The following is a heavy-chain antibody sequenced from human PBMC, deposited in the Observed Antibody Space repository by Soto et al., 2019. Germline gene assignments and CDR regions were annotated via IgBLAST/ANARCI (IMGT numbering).Heavy chain of an antibody. CDR2: IRSKANSYAT. J-gene: IGHJ4*02. CDR1: GFTFSGSA. Sequence: GSLRLSCAASGFTFSGSAMHWVRQASGKGLEWVGRIRSKANSYATAYAASVKGRFTISRDDSKNTAYLQMNSLKTEDTAVYYCTRHAAYCSGGSCYDYWGQGTLVTVSS. V-gene: IGHV3-73*01. CDR3: TRHAAYCSGGSCYDY. D-gene: IGHD2-15*01.